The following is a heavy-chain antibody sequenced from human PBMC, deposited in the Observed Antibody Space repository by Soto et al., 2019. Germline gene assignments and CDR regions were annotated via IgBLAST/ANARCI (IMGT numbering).Heavy chain of an antibody. CDR1: GYTFTSYD. Sequence: QVQLVQSGAEVKKPGASVKVSCKASGYTFTSYDINWVRQATGQGLEWMGWMNPNSGNTGYAQKFQRSXTXTXXTAISTAYMELSSLRSEDTAVYYCARTLYGDNVDYWGQGTLVTVSS. J-gene: IGHJ4*02. CDR3: ARTLYGDNVDY. CDR2: MNPNSGNT. D-gene: IGHD4-17*01. V-gene: IGHV1-8*01.